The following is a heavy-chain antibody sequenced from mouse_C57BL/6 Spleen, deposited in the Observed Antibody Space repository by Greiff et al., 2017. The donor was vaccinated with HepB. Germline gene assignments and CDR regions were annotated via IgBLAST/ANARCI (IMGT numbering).Heavy chain of an antibody. CDR1: GFTFSNYW. Sequence: EVKLEESGGGLVQPGGSMKLSCVASGFTFSNYWMNWVRQSPEKGLEWVAQIRLKSDNYATHYAESVKGRFTISRDDSKSSVYLQMNNLRAEDTGIYYCTGANWDGYFDYWGQGTTLTVSS. V-gene: IGHV6-3*01. CDR3: TGANWDGYFDY. J-gene: IGHJ2*01. CDR2: IRLKSDNYAT. D-gene: IGHD4-1*01.